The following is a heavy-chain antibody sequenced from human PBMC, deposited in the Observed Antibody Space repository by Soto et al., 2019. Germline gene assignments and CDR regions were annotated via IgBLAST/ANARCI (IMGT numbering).Heavy chain of an antibody. D-gene: IGHD2-2*01. CDR2: ISGSGGST. CDR1: GFTFITYA. V-gene: IGHV3-23*01. J-gene: IGHJ4*02. Sequence: EVQLLDSGGGLVQPGGSLRLSCAASGFTFITYAMSWVRQAPGKGLEWVSIISGSGGSTYYPDSVKGRFTISRDNSKNTLYLQMNSLRADDTAVYYCAKLPAAQSYFDFWGQGNLVTVSS. CDR3: AKLPAAQSYFDF.